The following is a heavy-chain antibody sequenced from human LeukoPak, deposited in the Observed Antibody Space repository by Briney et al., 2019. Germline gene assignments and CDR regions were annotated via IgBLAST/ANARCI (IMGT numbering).Heavy chain of an antibody. D-gene: IGHD3-10*02. J-gene: IGHJ6*04. Sequence: PGGSLRLSCAASGFTFSNYWMHWVRQAPGKGLEWVSYISSSGSTIYYADSVKGGFTISRDNAKNSLYLQMNSLRAEDTAVYYCAELGITMIGGVWGKETTVTISS. V-gene: IGHV3-48*04. CDR1: GFTFSNYW. CDR3: AELGITMIGGV. CDR2: ISSSGSTI.